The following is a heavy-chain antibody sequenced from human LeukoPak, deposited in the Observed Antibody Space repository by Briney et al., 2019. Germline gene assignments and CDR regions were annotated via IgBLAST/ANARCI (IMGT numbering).Heavy chain of an antibody. CDR1: GFTFSSYW. D-gene: IGHD4-17*01. CDR3: ARTTVSTSEDYFDY. V-gene: IGHV3-66*01. Sequence: GGSLRLSCAASGFTFSSYWMSWVRQTPGKGLEGVSIISSGGSTYYADSVKGRFTISRDNSKNTLYLQVTSLRAEDTAVYFCARTTVSTSEDYFDYWGQGALVTVSS. J-gene: IGHJ4*02. CDR2: ISSGGST.